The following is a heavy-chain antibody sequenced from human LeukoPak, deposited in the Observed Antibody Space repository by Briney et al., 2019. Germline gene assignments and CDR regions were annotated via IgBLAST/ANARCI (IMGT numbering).Heavy chain of an antibody. V-gene: IGHV1-2*02. J-gene: IGHJ4*02. CDR1: GYTFTGYY. Sequence: ASVKVSCKASGYTFTGYYMHWVRQAPGQGLEWMGWINPNSGGTNYAQKFQGRVTMTRGTSISTAYMELRSLRSDDTAVYYCARDSFTYYFDYWGQGTLVTVSS. CDR3: ARDSFTYYFDY. D-gene: IGHD3-16*01. CDR2: INPNSGGT.